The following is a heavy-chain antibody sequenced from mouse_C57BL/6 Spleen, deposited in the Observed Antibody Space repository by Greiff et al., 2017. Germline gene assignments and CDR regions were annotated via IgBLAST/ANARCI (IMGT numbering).Heavy chain of an antibody. CDR1: GYSITSGYY. J-gene: IGHJ3*01. D-gene: IGHD2-3*01. V-gene: IGHV3-6*01. CDR3: ARLYDGYYGFAY. CDR2: ISYDGSN. Sequence: DVQLQESGPGLVKPSQSLSLPCSVTGYSITSGYYWNWIRQFPGNKLEWMGYISYDGSNNYNPSLKNRISITRDTSKNQFFLKLNSVTTEDTATYYCARLYDGYYGFAYWGQGTLVTVSA.